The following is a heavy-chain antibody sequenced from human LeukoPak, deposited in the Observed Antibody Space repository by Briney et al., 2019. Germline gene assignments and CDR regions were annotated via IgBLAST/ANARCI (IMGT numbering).Heavy chain of an antibody. J-gene: IGHJ4*02. CDR1: GLSVSSNF. CDR2: IYGGGNT. D-gene: IGHD2-15*01. V-gene: IGHV3-53*01. CDR3: ASWPAGCYGEDS. Sequence: GGSLRLSCAATGLSVSSNFMSWVRQAPGKGLEWVSVIYGGGNTYYADSVKGRFTISRDTPKNTLYLQMNSLRVEDTAVYYFASWPAGCYGEDSWGQGTLVTVSS.